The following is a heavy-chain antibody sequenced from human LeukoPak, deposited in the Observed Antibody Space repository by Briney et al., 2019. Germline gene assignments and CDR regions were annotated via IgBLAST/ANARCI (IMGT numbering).Heavy chain of an antibody. V-gene: IGHV4-59*04. Sequence: SETLSLTCTVSGGSISSYYWGWIRQPPGKGLEWIGNIFHNGNTYYNPSLKSRVTMSIDTSKKQFSLKLRTATAADAAVYYCARIEDVTRGYNHAYYFDYWGQGTLVTVSS. D-gene: IGHD5-18*01. CDR3: ARIEDVTRGYNHAYYFDY. J-gene: IGHJ4*02. CDR1: GGSISSYY. CDR2: IFHNGNT.